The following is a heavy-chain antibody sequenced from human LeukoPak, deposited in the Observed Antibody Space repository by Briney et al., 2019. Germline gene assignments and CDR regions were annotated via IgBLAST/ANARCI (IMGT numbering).Heavy chain of an antibody. D-gene: IGHD2-15*01. CDR2: IIPILGIA. V-gene: IGHV1-69*04. J-gene: IGHJ6*03. CDR1: GGTFSSYN. CDR3: ARDVGPYCSGGSCYPYYYYYYMDV. Sequence: ASVKVSCKASGGTFSSYNISWVRQAPGQGLEWMGRIIPILGIANYAQKFQGRVTITADKSTTTAYMELSSLRSVDTAVYYCARDVGPYCSGGSCYPYYYYYYMDVWGKGTTVTVSS.